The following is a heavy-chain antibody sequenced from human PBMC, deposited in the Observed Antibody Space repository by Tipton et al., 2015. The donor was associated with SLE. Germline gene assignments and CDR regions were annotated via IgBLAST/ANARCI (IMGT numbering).Heavy chain of an antibody. Sequence: TLSLTCAVYGGSFSAYYWTWIRQPPGKGLEWIGEINHSGSTNYNPSLKGRVTISLDTSKNQFSLRLSSVTEADTAVYYCGRHYLGGSDGDYWGQGTLVTVSS. V-gene: IGHV4-34*01. J-gene: IGHJ4*02. CDR3: GRHYLGGSDGDY. CDR2: INHSGST. D-gene: IGHD2-15*01. CDR1: GGSFSAYY.